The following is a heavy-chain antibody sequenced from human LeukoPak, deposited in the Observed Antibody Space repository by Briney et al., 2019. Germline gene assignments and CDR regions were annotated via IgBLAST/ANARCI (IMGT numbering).Heavy chain of an antibody. J-gene: IGHJ5*02. CDR1: GFTFSSFE. Sequence: GGSLRLSCAASGFTFSSFEMNWVRQAPGKGLEWVSYIGSSGGIIYYADSVKGRFTISRDNAKNSLYLQMNSLRAEDTAVYYCARASDPWLQLTWGQGTLVTVSS. CDR2: IGSSGGII. V-gene: IGHV3-48*03. CDR3: ARASDPWLQLT. D-gene: IGHD5-24*01.